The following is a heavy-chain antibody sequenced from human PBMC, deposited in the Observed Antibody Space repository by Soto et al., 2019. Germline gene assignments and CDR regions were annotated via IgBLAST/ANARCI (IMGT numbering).Heavy chain of an antibody. D-gene: IGHD2-15*01. V-gene: IGHV2-5*02. CDR3: AHSPIAPGRIGY. CDR2: IYWDDDK. J-gene: IGHJ4*02. Sequence: QITLKESGPTLVKPTQTLTLTCTFSGFSLSTSGVGVGWIRQPPGKALEWLALIYWDDDKRYNPSLKSRLTIXKXHPENQVVLTMTHLDPVDTATYYCAHSPIAPGRIGYWGQGTLVTVSS. CDR1: GFSLSTSGVG.